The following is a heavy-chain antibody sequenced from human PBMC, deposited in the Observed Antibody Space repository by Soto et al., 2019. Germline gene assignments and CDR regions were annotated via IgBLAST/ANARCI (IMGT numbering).Heavy chain of an antibody. D-gene: IGHD6-19*01. Sequence: ASVKVSCKASGYTFTSYGISWVRQAPGQGLEWMGWISAYNGNTNYAQKLQGRVTMTTDTSTSTAYMELRSLRSDDTAVYYCARDIQKGVAGDEIDFDYWGQGTLVTVSS. CDR1: GYTFTSYG. CDR2: ISAYNGNT. CDR3: ARDIQKGVAGDEIDFDY. V-gene: IGHV1-18*01. J-gene: IGHJ4*02.